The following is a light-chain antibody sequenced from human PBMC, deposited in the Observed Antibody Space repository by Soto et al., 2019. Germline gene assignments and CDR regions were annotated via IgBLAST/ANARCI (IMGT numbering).Light chain of an antibody. Sequence: EIVLRQSPATRSLSQWERVRLAFMASQSVSSSLAWYQQKPGQAPRLLIYDASTRATGLPARFSGSGSGTDFTLTITSLEPEDFAVYYCQQRSNWPVTFGQGTKVDIK. V-gene: IGKV3-11*01. J-gene: IGKJ1*01. CDR3: QQRSNWPVT. CDR1: QSVSSS. CDR2: DAS.